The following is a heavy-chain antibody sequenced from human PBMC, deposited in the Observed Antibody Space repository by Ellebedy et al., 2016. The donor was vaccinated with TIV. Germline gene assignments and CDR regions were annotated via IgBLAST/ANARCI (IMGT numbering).Heavy chain of an antibody. CDR3: ATDRGYTSMVFYGLGV. V-gene: IGHV1-18*01. J-gene: IGHJ6*02. D-gene: IGHD5-18*01. CDR2: ISAYNGNT. Sequence: ASVKVSCKASGYTFTSYGISWVRQAPGQGLEWMGWISAYNGNTNYAQKFQGRVTITADKSTSIAYMELSSLRPDDTAVYYCATDRGYTSMVFYGLGVWGQGTSVTVSS. CDR1: GYTFTSYG.